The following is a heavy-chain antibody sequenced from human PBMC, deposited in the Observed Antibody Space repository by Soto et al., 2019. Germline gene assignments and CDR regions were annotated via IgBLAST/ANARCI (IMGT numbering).Heavy chain of an antibody. CDR2: ISGSGGRT. J-gene: IGHJ5*02. Sequence: EVQLLESGGGLVQPGGSLRLSCAASGFTFSSYTMNWVRQAPGKGLEWVSTISGSGGRTYYADSVKGRFAISRDDSKNTLYLQMNSLRVEDTAVYYCAKNGSPWGQGTLVTVSS. CDR1: GFTFSSYT. D-gene: IGHD2-2*03. CDR3: AKNGSP. V-gene: IGHV3-23*01.